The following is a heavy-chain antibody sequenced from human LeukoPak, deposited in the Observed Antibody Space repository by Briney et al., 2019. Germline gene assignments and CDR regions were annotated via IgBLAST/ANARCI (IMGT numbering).Heavy chain of an antibody. V-gene: IGHV4-59*01. Sequence: TSETLSLTCAVYGGSFSGYYWSWIRQPPGKGLEWIGYIYYSGSTNYNPSLKSRVIISVDTSKNQFSLKLSSVTAADTAVYYCARSSGQHDYGDYGIDYWGQGTLVTVSS. CDR3: ARSSGQHDYGDYGIDY. CDR2: IYYSGST. CDR1: GGSFSGYY. D-gene: IGHD4-17*01. J-gene: IGHJ4*02.